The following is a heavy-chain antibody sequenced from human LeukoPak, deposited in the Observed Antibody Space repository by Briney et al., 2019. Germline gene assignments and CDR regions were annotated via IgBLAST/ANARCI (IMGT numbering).Heavy chain of an antibody. CDR1: GGSISSGSYY. CDR3: ARILYSNNIDY. J-gene: IGHJ4*02. V-gene: IGHV4-61*02. CDR2: IYASGST. Sequence: SQTLSLTCTVSGGSISSGSYYWSWIRQPAGKGLKWIGRIYASGSTNYNPSLKSRVTISVDTSKNQFSLKLNSVTAADTAVYYCARILYSNNIDYWGQGTLVTVSS. D-gene: IGHD2/OR15-2a*01.